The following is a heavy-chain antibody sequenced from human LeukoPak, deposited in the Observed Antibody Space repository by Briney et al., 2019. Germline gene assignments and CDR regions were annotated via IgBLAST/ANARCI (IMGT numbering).Heavy chain of an antibody. D-gene: IGHD1-26*01. V-gene: IGHV1-2*02. CDR1: EYTFTGYY. CDR2: INPNSGGT. Sequence: GASVKVSCKASEYTFTGYYMHWVRQAPGQGHEWMGWINPNSGGTNYAQKFQGRVTMTRDTSISTASMELTRLTSDDTAVYYCAREGYAGSCFDYWGQGTLVTVSS. CDR3: AREGYAGSCFDY. J-gene: IGHJ4*02.